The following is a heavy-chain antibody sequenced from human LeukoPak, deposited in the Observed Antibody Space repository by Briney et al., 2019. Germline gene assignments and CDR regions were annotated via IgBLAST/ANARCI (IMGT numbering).Heavy chain of an antibody. V-gene: IGHV3-7*03. CDR1: GFTFSSHW. CDR3: AKNPIWYSSGWYYFDY. CDR2: IKEDGTRK. J-gene: IGHJ4*02. D-gene: IGHD6-19*01. Sequence: GGSLRLSCAASGFTFSSHWMTWVRQAPGKGLEWVANIKEDGTRKNYVDSVKGRFTISRDNAKNSLYLQMSGLRAEDTALYYCAKNPIWYSSGWYYFDYWGQGTLVTVSS.